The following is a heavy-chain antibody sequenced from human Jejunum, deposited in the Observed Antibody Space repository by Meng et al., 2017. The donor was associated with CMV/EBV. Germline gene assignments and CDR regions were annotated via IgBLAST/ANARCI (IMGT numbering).Heavy chain of an antibody. CDR2: TNPRSANT. CDR1: GYSFTSYD. Sequence: QVQLVQSGAELKNPGASVKISCKASGYSFTSYDINWVRQAAGQGLEWMGWTNPRSANTGSAQKFQGRLTMTMNTSIGTAYMELSSLRSEDTAVYYCARNGIFFDYWGQGALVTVSS. CDR3: ARNGIFFDY. J-gene: IGHJ4*02. V-gene: IGHV1-8*01. D-gene: IGHD1-14*01.